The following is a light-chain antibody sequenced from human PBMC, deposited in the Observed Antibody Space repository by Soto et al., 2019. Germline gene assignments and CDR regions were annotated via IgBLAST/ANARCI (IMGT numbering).Light chain of an antibody. CDR2: GAS. Sequence: DIQMTQSPSSLSASVGDRVTITCRASQGISSWLAWYQQKPEKAPKSLIYGASNLQSGVPSRFTGSGSGTDFTLTISNLQPEDFATYFCQQSHSYPLTFGGGTQVEIK. V-gene: IGKV1D-16*01. J-gene: IGKJ4*01. CDR1: QGISSW. CDR3: QQSHSYPLT.